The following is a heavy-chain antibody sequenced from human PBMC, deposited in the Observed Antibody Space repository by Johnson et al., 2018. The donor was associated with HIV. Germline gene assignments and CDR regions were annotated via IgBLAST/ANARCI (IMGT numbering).Heavy chain of an antibody. CDR3: AIEETMVGLGAFDI. CDR2: IYSGDGT. CDR1: GFTVSGNY. Sequence: EVQLVESGGGLVQPGGSLRLSCAASGFTVSGNYMNWVRQAPGKGLEWVSVIYSGDGTYYADSVKGRFTISRDNSKNTLCLQMDSLRAEDTAVYYCAIEETMVGLGAFDIWGQGTMVTVSS. J-gene: IGHJ3*02. D-gene: IGHD4/OR15-4a*01. V-gene: IGHV3-53*01.